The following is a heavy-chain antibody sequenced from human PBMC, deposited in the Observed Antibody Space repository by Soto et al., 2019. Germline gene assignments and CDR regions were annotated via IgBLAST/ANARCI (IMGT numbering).Heavy chain of an antibody. Sequence: VPCKDFGGTFSSCVILWVRQAPGQRLEWMGWINPGSGNRKYSQNFQGRVTISGDTSASTAFMELSSLTSEDTAVYYCTTAEGSRSWF. D-gene: IGHD2-15*01. CDR2: INPGSGNR. CDR1: GGTFSSCV. CDR3: TTAEGSRSWF. V-gene: IGHV1-3*01. J-gene: IGHJ5*01.